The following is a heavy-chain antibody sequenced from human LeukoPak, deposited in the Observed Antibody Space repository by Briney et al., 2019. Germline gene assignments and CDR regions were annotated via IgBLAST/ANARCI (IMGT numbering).Heavy chain of an antibody. D-gene: IGHD5-12*01. CDR1: GYILTDYY. J-gene: IGHJ4*02. CDR3: ARGADRVATGVY. V-gene: IGHV1-2*02. CDR2: INPNTGDT. Sequence: ASVKVSCKASGYILTDYYIHWLRQAPGQSLEWMGWINPNTGDTDYARKLKGRVILTRDASIGTAYMEFSSLRSDDTAVYYCARGADRVATGVYWGQGTLDTVSS.